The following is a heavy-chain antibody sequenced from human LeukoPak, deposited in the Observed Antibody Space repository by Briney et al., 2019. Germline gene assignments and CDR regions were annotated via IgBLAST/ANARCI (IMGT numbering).Heavy chain of an antibody. V-gene: IGHV1-46*01. J-gene: IGHJ4*02. CDR3: AREPFADYDSSGNLPSPFDY. D-gene: IGHD3-22*01. CDR2: INPSGGST. CDR1: GYTFTSYY. Sequence: ASVKVSCKASGYTFTSYYMHWVRQAPGQGLEWMGIINPSGGSTNYAQKFQGRVTMTGDMSTSTVYMELSSVRSEDTAVYYCAREPFADYDSSGNLPSPFDYWGQGTLVTVSS.